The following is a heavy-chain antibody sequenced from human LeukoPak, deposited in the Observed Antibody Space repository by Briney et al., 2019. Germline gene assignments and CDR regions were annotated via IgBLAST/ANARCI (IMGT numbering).Heavy chain of an antibody. CDR2: IIPIFGTA. J-gene: IGHJ6*03. CDR3: ARAHGSGSYYNSYYYYYMDV. D-gene: IGHD3-10*01. V-gene: IGHV1-69*06. CDR1: GGTFSSYA. Sequence: ASVKVSCKASGGTFSSYAISWVRQAPGQGLEWMGGIIPIFGTANYAQKFQGRVTITADKSTSTAYMELSSLRSEDTAVYYCARAHGSGSYYNSYYYYYMDVWGKGTTVTVSS.